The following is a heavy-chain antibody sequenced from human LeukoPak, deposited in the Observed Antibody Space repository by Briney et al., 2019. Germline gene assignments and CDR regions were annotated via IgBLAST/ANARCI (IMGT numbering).Heavy chain of an antibody. Sequence: SETLSLTCAVYGGSFSGYYWSWIRQPPGKGLGWLGEINHSGSTNYNPSLKSRVTISVDTSKNQFSLKLSSVTAADTAVYYCARGLDSRTNTLYDYWGQGTLVTVS. V-gene: IGHV4-34*01. J-gene: IGHJ4*02. CDR3: ARGLDSRTNTLYDY. CDR2: INHSGST. D-gene: IGHD1-7*01. CDR1: GGSFSGYY.